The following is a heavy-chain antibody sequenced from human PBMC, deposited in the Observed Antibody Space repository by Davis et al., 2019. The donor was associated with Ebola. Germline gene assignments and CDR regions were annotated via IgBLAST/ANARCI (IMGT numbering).Heavy chain of an antibody. D-gene: IGHD5-12*01. V-gene: IGHV3-53*01. CDR2: IYSGGSK. CDR1: GFTFSSFS. Sequence: GESLKISCAASGFTFSSFSMNWVRQAPGKGLEWVSVIYSGGSKYYADSVKGRFTISRDKSRNTVYLQMDSLRADDTAFYYCAGGGYTGFRDSWGQGTLVTVSS. CDR3: AGGGYTGFRDS. J-gene: IGHJ4*02.